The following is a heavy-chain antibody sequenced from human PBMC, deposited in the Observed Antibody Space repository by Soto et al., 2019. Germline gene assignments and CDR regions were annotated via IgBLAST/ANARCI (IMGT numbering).Heavy chain of an antibody. V-gene: IGHV2-5*02. CDR3: SDMIIVEATRAYYFDY. CDR1: GFSFNTSGVA. CDR2: IYWDDDK. D-gene: IGHD1-26*01. J-gene: IGHJ4*02. Sequence: QITLKESGPTLVKPTQTLTLTCTFSGFSFNTSGVAVGWIRQPPGKALEWLATIYWDDDKRYRTSPKSRLTITKDTCKNQVVLTMTNMDPVDTTTYYCSDMIIVEATRAYYFDYLGQGTLGTFSS.